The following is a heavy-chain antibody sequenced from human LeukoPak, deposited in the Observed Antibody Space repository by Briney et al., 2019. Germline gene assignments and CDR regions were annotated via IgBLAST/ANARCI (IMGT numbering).Heavy chain of an antibody. D-gene: IGHD2-8*01. Sequence: PGGSLRLSCTASGFIVPNNYINWVRQAPGKGLEWVSLVYSGGSTYYADPVKGRFTISRDNSKNMVYLQMNSLRAEDTAMYYCARDPPAVLIDTYGWGQGTLVTVSS. CDR3: ARDPPAVLIDTYG. CDR2: VYSGGST. CDR1: GFIVPNNY. V-gene: IGHV3-66*01. J-gene: IGHJ4*02.